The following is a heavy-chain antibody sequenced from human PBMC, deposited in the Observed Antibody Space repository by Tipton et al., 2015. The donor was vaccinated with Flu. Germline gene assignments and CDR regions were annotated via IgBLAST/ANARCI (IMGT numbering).Heavy chain of an antibody. CDR3: ARPSAARSYWYFDL. D-gene: IGHD6-6*01. J-gene: IGHJ2*01. V-gene: IGHV4-39*07. CDR1: GGSISSSSYY. Sequence: TLSLTCTVSGGSISSSSYYWGWIRQPPGKGLEWIGSIYYSGSTYYNPSLKSRVTISVDTSKNQFSLKLSSVTAADTAVYYCARPSAARSYWYFDLWGRGPLVTVSS. CDR2: IYYSGST.